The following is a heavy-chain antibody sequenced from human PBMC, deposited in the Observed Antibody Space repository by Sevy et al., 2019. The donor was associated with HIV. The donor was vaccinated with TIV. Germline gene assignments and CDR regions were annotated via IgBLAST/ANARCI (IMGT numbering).Heavy chain of an antibody. CDR1: GFTFSSYA. CDR3: VKWGADTAMAASSTRWYVDS. Sequence: GGSLRLSCAASGFTFSSYAMSWVRQAPGKGLEWVSAISGSGVSTYYADSVKGRFTISRDNSKNTLSMHLNGLRAEDTAIYFCVKWGADTAMAASSTRWYVDSWGQGTRVTVSS. D-gene: IGHD5-18*01. J-gene: IGHJ4*02. CDR2: ISGSGVST. V-gene: IGHV3-23*01.